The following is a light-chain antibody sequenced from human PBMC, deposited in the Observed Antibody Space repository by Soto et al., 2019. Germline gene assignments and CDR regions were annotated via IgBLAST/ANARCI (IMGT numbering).Light chain of an antibody. CDR1: QSVSSY. Sequence: EIVLTQSPATLSLSPGERATLSYRASQSVSSYLAWYQQKPGQAPRLLIYDASNRATGIPARFSGSGSGTDFTLTISSLEPEDFAVYYCQQRSNWPGTFGQGTKVEIK. J-gene: IGKJ1*01. V-gene: IGKV3-11*01. CDR3: QQRSNWPGT. CDR2: DAS.